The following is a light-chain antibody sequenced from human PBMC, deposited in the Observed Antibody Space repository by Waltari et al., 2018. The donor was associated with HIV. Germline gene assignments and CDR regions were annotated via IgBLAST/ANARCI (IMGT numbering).Light chain of an antibody. CDR1: GGYHY. CDR2: EVN. CDR3: SSYTISSHVV. V-gene: IGLV2-14*01. Sequence: QSALTQPASVSGSLGQSITISCTGTGGYHYVSWYQQHPDKAPKFIINEVNKRPSGVSNRFSGSKSGSTASLTISGLQAEDGAHYHGSSYTISSHVVFGGGTRLTVL. J-gene: IGLJ2*01.